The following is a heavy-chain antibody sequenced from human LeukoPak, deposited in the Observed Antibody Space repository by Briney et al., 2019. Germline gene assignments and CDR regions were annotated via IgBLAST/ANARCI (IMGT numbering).Heavy chain of an antibody. V-gene: IGHV4-59*12. CDR2: IYYSGST. D-gene: IGHD2-15*01. Sequence: SETLSLTCTVSGDSINNYFWSWIRQPPGKRLEWIGYIYYSGSTNFNPSLKSRVTISVDTSKNQFSLELSSVTAADTAVYYCASLWCSGGSCFIEYWGQGTLVTVSS. J-gene: IGHJ4*02. CDR3: ASLWCSGGSCFIEY. CDR1: GDSINNYF.